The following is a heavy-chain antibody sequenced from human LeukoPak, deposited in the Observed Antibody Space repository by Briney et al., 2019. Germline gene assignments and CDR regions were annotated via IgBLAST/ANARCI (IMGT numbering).Heavy chain of an antibody. V-gene: IGHV3-66*01. D-gene: IGHD5/OR15-5a*01. CDR3: ARSALLRTPLDF. Sequence: PGGSLRLSCSASGFTVSSNFMSWVRQAPGKGLEWISVFYSGSSTYYAASVKGRFTISRDNSKNTVYLQMNSLRVEDTAVYYCARSALLRTPLDFRGQGTLVTVSS. CDR2: FYSGSST. J-gene: IGHJ4*02. CDR1: GFTVSSNF.